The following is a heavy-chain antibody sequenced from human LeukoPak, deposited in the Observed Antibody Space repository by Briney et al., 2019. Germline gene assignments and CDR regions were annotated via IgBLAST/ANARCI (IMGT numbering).Heavy chain of an antibody. CDR3: ARDSQVVPYYYYYMDV. CDR1: GYTYTSYA. J-gene: IGHJ6*03. Sequence: ASVKVSGKASGYTYTSYAMHWVRQAPGQRLEWMGWINPNSGGTNYAQKFQGRVTMTRDTSISTAYMELSRLRSDDTAVYYCARDSQVVPYYYYYMDVWGKGTTVTISS. V-gene: IGHV1-2*02. CDR2: INPNSGGT. D-gene: IGHD2-2*01.